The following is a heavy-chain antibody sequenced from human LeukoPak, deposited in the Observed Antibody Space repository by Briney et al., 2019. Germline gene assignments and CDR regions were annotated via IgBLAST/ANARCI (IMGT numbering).Heavy chain of an antibody. D-gene: IGHD3-16*01. Sequence: GGSLRLSCAASGFIFSTYAMHWVRQAPGKGLEWVAVISYSGNNKYYADSVKGRFTISRDNSKNILYLQMNSLRAEDTVVYYCARTAESGGFYYHGMDVWGQGTTVTVSS. V-gene: IGHV3-30*01. CDR3: ARTAESGGFYYHGMDV. CDR1: GFIFSTYA. CDR2: ISYSGNNK. J-gene: IGHJ6*02.